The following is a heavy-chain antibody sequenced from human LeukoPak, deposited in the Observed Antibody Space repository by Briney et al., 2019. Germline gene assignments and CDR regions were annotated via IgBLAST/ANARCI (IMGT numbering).Heavy chain of an antibody. V-gene: IGHV3-9*01. CDR2: ISWNSGSI. J-gene: IGHJ6*02. D-gene: IGHD2/OR15-2a*01. CDR3: AKDGSTQSRAPYYYGMDV. Sequence: PGGSLRLSCAAPGFTFDDYAMHWVRQAPGKGLEWVSGISWNSGSIGYADSVKGRFTISRDNAKNSLYLQMNSLRAEDTALYYCAKDGSTQSRAPYYYGMDVWGQGTTVTVSS. CDR1: GFTFDDYA.